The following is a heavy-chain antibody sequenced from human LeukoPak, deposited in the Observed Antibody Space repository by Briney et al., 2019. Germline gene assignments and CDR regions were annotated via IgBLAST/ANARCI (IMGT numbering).Heavy chain of an antibody. J-gene: IGHJ6*03. Sequence: SETLSLTCTVSGGSISSYYWSWIRQPAGKGLEWIGRIYTSGSTNYNPSLKSRVTMSVDTSKNQFSLKLSSVTAADTAVYYCAREGGGSRYYYYYYMDVWGKGTTVTISS. CDR2: IYTSGST. CDR3: AREGGGSRYYYYYYMDV. V-gene: IGHV4-4*07. CDR1: GGSISSYY. D-gene: IGHD3-16*01.